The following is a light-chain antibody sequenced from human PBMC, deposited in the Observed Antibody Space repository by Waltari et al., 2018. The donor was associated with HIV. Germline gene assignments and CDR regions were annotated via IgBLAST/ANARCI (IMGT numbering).Light chain of an antibody. V-gene: IGLV4-69*01. J-gene: IGLJ3*02. Sequence: QLVLTLSPSASASLGAPVKLTCTPTSGHSGSAIAWHQQQPEKGPRFLMKVNSDGSRTKGSRTPVRFSGSSSAAERSLTVPSVQSEDEADYYCQTWSTSNGVFGGGTKLTVL. CDR1: SGHSGSA. CDR3: QTWSTSNGV. CDR2: VNSDGSR.